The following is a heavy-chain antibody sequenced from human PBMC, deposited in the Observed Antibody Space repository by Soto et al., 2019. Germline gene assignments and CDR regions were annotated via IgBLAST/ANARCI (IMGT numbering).Heavy chain of an antibody. CDR2: IGPESGAT. CDR1: VYTFTGHY. CDR3: GRGRSGQIVIFY. D-gene: IGHD3-3*02. Sequence: ASVKVSCKTSVYTFTGHYIHCVRQAPQQGPEWMGEIGPESGATRYAQKFQGRVTMTMDTSITTVYMELKNLSPDDTAVYYCGRGRSGQIVIFYWGQGTPVTVSS. J-gene: IGHJ4*02. V-gene: IGHV1-2*02.